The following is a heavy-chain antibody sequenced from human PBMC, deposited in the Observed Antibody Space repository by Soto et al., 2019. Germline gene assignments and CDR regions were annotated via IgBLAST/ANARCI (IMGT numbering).Heavy chain of an antibody. CDR1: GGSFSGYY. CDR2: INHSGST. Sequence: ETLSLTCAVYGGSFSGYYWSWIRQPPGKGLEWIGEINHSGSTNYNPSLKSRVTISVDTSKNQFSLKLSSVTAADTAVYYCARGPWPIRSFDYWGQGTLVTVSS. J-gene: IGHJ4*02. CDR3: ARGPWPIRSFDY. V-gene: IGHV4-34*01.